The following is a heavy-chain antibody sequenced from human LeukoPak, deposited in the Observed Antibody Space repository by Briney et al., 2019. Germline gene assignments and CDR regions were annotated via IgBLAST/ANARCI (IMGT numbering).Heavy chain of an antibody. CDR1: GDSISPYY. CDR2: IYYSGST. V-gene: IGHV4-59*01. CDR3: ARDEQPGDY. D-gene: IGHD1/OR15-1a*01. Sequence: KPSETLSLTCTVSGDSISPYYWGWVRQPPGKGLEWIGYIYYSGSTTYNPSLRSRVTLSVDPSKNQFSLKLSSVTAADTAVYYCARDEQPGDYWGQGTLVTVSS. J-gene: IGHJ4*02.